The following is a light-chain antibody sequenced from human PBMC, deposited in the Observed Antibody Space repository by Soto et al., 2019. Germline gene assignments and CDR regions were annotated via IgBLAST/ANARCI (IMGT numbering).Light chain of an antibody. J-gene: IGKJ1*01. Sequence: EIVLRQSRGTLSLSPGERATLCCMSSQSVSSSYLAWYQQKPGQAPRLLIYGVSSRATGVPDRFSGSGSGTDFTLTISRLEPEDFAVYYCQQYTDWPLTFGQGTKVDIK. CDR1: QSVSSSY. CDR3: QQYTDWPLT. V-gene: IGKV3-20*01. CDR2: GVS.